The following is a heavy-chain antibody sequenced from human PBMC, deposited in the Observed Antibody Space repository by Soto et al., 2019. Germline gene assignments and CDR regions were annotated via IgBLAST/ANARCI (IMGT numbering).Heavy chain of an antibody. CDR3: TTSHAGELNN. Sequence: QVQLQESGPGLVKPSGTLSLTCAVSGGSISSSSWWTWVRQSPGKGLEWIGEIFESGATNYNPSLKSRLTMTVDKSKNRFSLNLSSLTAADTAVYFRTTSHAGELNNWGQGTLVTVSS. J-gene: IGHJ4*02. CDR2: IFESGAT. V-gene: IGHV4-4*02. CDR1: GGSISSSSW. D-gene: IGHD1-7*01.